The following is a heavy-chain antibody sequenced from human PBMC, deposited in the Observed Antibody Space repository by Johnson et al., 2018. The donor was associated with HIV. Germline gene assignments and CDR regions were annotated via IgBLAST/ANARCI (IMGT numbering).Heavy chain of an antibody. CDR2: KSYDGSNK. J-gene: IGHJ3*02. Sequence: QVQLVESGGGVVQPGRSLRLSCAASGFTFISYTMHWVRQAPGKGLESVAVKSYDGSNKYYADSVKGRFTISRDNSKNTLYLQMNSLRAEDTAVYYCAAPRWLRSSSKTSEGEGGAFDIWGQGTMVTVSS. D-gene: IGHD6-6*01. CDR1: GFTFISYT. CDR3: AAPRWLRSSSKTSEGEGGAFDI. V-gene: IGHV3-30*14.